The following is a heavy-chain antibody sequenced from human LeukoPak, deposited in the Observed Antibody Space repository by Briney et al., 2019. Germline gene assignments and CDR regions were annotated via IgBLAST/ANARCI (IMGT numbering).Heavy chain of an antibody. D-gene: IGHD3-22*01. CDR1: GFTFNNYA. Sequence: GGSLRLSCAASGFTFNNYAMHWVRQAPGPGLEWVAVISYDGSKKYYADSVKGRFTISRDNSTNTLSLQMDSLRTEDTAVYYCSRARITKQVVVNRIDYWGQGTLVTVSS. J-gene: IGHJ4*02. V-gene: IGHV3-30*01. CDR2: ISYDGSKK. CDR3: SRARITKQVVVNRIDY.